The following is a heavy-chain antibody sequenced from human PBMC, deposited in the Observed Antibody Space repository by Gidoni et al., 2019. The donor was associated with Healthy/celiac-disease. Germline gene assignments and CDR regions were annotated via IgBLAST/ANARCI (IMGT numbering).Heavy chain of an antibody. CDR3: ARGGAPFDFDY. V-gene: IGHV5-51*01. D-gene: IGHD2-21*01. CDR2: IYPGDSET. CDR1: GYSFTSYW. J-gene: IGHJ4*02. Sequence: EVQLVQSGAAVKTPGESLKLSCKGSGYSFTSYWSGGGRQRPGKGLEWMGSIYPGDSETRYSPSFQGQVTIAADKSISTAYLQWSSLKASDTAMYYCARGGAPFDFDYWGQGTLVTVSS.